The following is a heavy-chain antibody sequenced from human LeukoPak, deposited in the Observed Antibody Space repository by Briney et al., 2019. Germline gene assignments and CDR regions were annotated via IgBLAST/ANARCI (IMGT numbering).Heavy chain of an antibody. CDR2: ISNDGSNK. J-gene: IGHJ4*02. Sequence: GRSLRLSCAPSVFSLCSYAIHAVPEALDKGLGWGAIISNDGSNKYYADSVKGRFTTSRDNSKNTLYLQMNILRAEDTALYYCASPGILTDYFDYWGQGTLVTVSS. CDR1: VFSLCSYA. CDR3: ASPGILTDYFDY. D-gene: IGHD3-9*01. V-gene: IGHV3-30*01.